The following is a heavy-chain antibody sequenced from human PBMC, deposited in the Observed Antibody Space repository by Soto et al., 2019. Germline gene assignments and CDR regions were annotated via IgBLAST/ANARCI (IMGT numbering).Heavy chain of an antibody. D-gene: IGHD6-13*01. CDR3: AKGSGQQLDYSSGMDV. CDR2: ISGSGGST. V-gene: IGHV3-23*01. CDR1: GLSFSSYA. J-gene: IGHJ6*02. Sequence: VGSLRLSSAASGLSFSSYAMTWVRQATGKGLEWVSTISGSGGSTHYADSVKGRLTISRDNSKNTLYLQMSSLGVDDTAIYYCAKGSGQQLDYSSGMDVWGQGTTVTVSS.